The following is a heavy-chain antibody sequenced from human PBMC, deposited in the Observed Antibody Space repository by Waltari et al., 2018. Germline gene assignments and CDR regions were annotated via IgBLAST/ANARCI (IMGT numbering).Heavy chain of an antibody. J-gene: IGHJ4*02. V-gene: IGHV1-69*08. CDR1: GGTFSSYA. CDR2: LIPIFGTA. D-gene: IGHD2-21*02. CDR3: ASFYGGNSDEY. Sequence: QVQLVQSGAEVKKPGSSVKGSCKASGGTFSSYAISGVRQAPGQGLEWMGRLIPIFGTANYAQKFQGRVTITADKSTSTAYMELSSLRSEDTAVYYCASFYGGNSDEYWGQGTLVTVSS.